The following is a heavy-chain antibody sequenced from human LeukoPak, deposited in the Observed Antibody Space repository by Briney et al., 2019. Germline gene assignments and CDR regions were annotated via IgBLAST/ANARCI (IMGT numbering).Heavy chain of an antibody. CDR1: GFTFSSYA. V-gene: IGHV3-30*01. Sequence: GGSLRLSCAASGFTFSSYAMHWVRQAPGKGLEWVAVISYDGSNKYYADSVKGRFTISRDNSKNTLYLQMNSLRAEDTAVYYCARADSSSSVGIFDYWGQGTLVTVSS. D-gene: IGHD6-6*01. CDR2: ISYDGSNK. J-gene: IGHJ4*02. CDR3: ARADSSSSVGIFDY.